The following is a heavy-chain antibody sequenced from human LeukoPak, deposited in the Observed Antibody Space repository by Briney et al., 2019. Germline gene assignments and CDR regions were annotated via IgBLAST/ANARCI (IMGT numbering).Heavy chain of an antibody. CDR1: GFTFSSYA. Sequence: GGSLRLSCAASGFTFSSYAMSWVRQAPGKGLEWVSAISGSGGSTYYADSVKGRSTISRDNSKNTLYLQMNSLRAEDTAVYYCAKGGREQWLVPTTYYFDYWGQGTLVTVSS. J-gene: IGHJ4*02. CDR3: AKGGREQWLVPTTYYFDY. CDR2: ISGSGGST. V-gene: IGHV3-23*01. D-gene: IGHD6-19*01.